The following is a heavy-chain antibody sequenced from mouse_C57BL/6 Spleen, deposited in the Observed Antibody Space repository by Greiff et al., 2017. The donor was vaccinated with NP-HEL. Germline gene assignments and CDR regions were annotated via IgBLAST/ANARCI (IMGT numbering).Heavy chain of an antibody. D-gene: IGHD2-4*01. Sequence: EVHLVESGGGLVKPGGSLKLSCAASGFTFSSYAMSWVRQTPEKRLEWVATISDGGSYTYYPDNVKGRFTISRDNAKNNLYLQMSHLKSEDTAMYYCARGDYDGSYWYFDVWGTGTTVTVSS. V-gene: IGHV5-4*01. J-gene: IGHJ1*03. CDR1: GFTFSSYA. CDR2: ISDGGSYT. CDR3: ARGDYDGSYWYFDV.